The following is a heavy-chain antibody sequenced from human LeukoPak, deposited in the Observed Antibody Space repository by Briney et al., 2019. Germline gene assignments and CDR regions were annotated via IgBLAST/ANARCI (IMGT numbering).Heavy chain of an antibody. CDR2: INPSGGST. CDR1: GYTFTSYY. CDR3: ARDIIIAAAGPDAFDI. V-gene: IGHV1-46*01. Sequence: ASVKVSCKASGYTFTSYYMHWVRQAPGQGLEWMGIINPSGGSTSYAQKFQGRVTMTRDTSTSTVYMELSSLRSEDTAVYYCARDIIIAAAGPDAFDIWGQGTMVTVSS. J-gene: IGHJ3*02. D-gene: IGHD6-13*01.